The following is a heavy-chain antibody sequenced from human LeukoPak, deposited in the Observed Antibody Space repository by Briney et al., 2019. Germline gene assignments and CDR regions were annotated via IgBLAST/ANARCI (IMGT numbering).Heavy chain of an antibody. D-gene: IGHD6-19*01. J-gene: IGHJ4*02. CDR1: GGTFSSYA. CDR3: AIVSYSSGWYMDY. Sequence: SVKVSCKASGGTFSSYAISWMRQAPGQGLEWMGGIIPIFGTANYAQKFQGRVTITADESTSTAYMELSSLRSEDTAVYYCAIVSYSSGWYMDYWGQGTLVTVSS. V-gene: IGHV1-69*01. CDR2: IIPIFGTA.